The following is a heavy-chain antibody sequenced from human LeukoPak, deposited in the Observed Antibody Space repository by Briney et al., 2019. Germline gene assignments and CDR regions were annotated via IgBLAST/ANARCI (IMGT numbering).Heavy chain of an antibody. V-gene: IGHV4-38-2*01. Sequence: PSETLSLTCAVSGYSISSGYYWGWIRQPPGEGLEWIGSIYHSGSTYYNPSLKSRVTISVDTSKNQFSLKLSSVTAADTAVYYCARHGSCSITSCLDAFDIWGQGTMVTVSS. CDR3: ARHGSCSITSCLDAFDI. J-gene: IGHJ3*02. D-gene: IGHD2-2*01. CDR1: GYSISSGYY. CDR2: IYHSGST.